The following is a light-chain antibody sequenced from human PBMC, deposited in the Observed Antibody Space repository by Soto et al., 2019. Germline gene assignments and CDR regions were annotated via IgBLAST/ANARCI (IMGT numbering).Light chain of an antibody. J-gene: IGKJ1*01. CDR1: KGIRNE. CDR2: AAS. Sequence: IQITQTPSSLSASVGDRDTITCRASKGIRNELSWFQQKPGNAPTLLISAASRLQSGVPSRFSGRGSGTEFTLTISSLQPDDFATYYCQHYNSYSEAFGQGTKVDI. V-gene: IGKV1-17*01. CDR3: QHYNSYSEA.